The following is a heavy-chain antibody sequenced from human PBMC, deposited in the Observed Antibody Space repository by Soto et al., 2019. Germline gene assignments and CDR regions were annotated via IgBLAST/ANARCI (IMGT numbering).Heavy chain of an antibody. Sequence: PSETLSLTCTVSGGSISSGDYYWGWIRQPPGKGLEWIGYIYYSGSTYYSPSLKSRLTISVDTSKNQFSLKLSSVTAADTAVYYFANGRYSYAKGDYWGQGTLVTVSS. CDR2: IYYSGST. CDR1: GGSISSGDYY. J-gene: IGHJ4*02. CDR3: ANGRYSYAKGDY. D-gene: IGHD5-18*01. V-gene: IGHV4-30-4*01.